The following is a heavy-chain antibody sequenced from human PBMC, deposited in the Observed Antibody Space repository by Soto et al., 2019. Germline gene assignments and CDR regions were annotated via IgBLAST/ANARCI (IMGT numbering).Heavy chain of an antibody. CDR1: GGSFSGYY. D-gene: IGHD3-16*02. V-gene: IGHV4-39*01. Sequence: SETLSLTCAVYGGSFSGYYWGWIRQPPGKGLEWIGSIYYSGSTYYNPSLKSRVTISVDTSKNQFSLKLSSVTAADTAVYYCARQRYDYVWGSYRMDAFDIWGQGTMVTVPS. CDR3: ARQRYDYVWGSYRMDAFDI. J-gene: IGHJ3*02. CDR2: IYYSGST.